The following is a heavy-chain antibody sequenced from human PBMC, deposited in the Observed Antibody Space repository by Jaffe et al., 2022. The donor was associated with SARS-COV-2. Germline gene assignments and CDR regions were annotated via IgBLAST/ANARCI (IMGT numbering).Heavy chain of an antibody. Sequence: QVQLQESGPGLVKPSETLSLTCTVSGGSISSYYWSWIRQPPGKGLEWIGYIYYSGSTNYNPSLKSRVTISVDTSKNQFSLKLSSVTAADTAVYYCARFLVGAKGGWYFDLWGRGTLVTVSS. CDR1: GGSISSYY. D-gene: IGHD1-26*01. CDR2: IYYSGST. J-gene: IGHJ2*01. CDR3: ARFLVGAKGGWYFDL. V-gene: IGHV4-59*01.